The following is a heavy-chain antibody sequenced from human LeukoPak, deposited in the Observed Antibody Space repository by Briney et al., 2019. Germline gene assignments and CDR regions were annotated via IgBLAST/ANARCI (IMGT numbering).Heavy chain of an antibody. D-gene: IGHD2-2*01. Sequence: SVKVSCKASGGTFSSYAISWVRQAPGQGLEWMGGIIPIFGTANYAQKFQGRVTITTDESTSTAYMELSSLRSEDTAVYYCASDGAYCSITSCPGDYYYYYMDVWGKGTTVTVSS. J-gene: IGHJ6*03. CDR3: ASDGAYCSITSCPGDYYYYYMDV. V-gene: IGHV1-69*05. CDR1: GGTFSSYA. CDR2: IIPIFGTA.